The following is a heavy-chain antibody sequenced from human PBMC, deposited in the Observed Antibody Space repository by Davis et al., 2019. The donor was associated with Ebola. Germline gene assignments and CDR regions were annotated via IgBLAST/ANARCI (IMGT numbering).Heavy chain of an antibody. V-gene: IGHV4-34*01. J-gene: IGHJ6*02. CDR2: INHSGST. D-gene: IGHD2-15*01. CDR3: ARGKIVVVVAATHYYYYGMDV. Sequence: MPSETLSLTCAVYGGSFSGYYWSWIRQPPGKGLEWIGEINHSGSTNYNPSLKIRVTISVDTSKNQFSLKLSSVTAADTAVYYCARGKIVVVVAATHYYYYGMDVWGQGTTVTVSS. CDR1: GGSFSGYY.